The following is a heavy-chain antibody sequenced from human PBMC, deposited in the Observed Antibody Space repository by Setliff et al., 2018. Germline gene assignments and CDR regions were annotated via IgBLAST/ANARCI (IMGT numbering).Heavy chain of an antibody. CDR2: ISRSSTYI. D-gene: IGHD6-13*01. Sequence: LRLSCAASGFTFSTHSMNWVRQAPGKGLEWVSSISRSSTYIYYADSMKGRFTISRDNAKNSLYLQMNSLRAGDTAVYYCASAGHSGSWFPFDAFHIWGQGTMVTVSS. V-gene: IGHV3-21*01. J-gene: IGHJ3*02. CDR1: GFTFSTHS. CDR3: ASAGHSGSWFPFDAFHI.